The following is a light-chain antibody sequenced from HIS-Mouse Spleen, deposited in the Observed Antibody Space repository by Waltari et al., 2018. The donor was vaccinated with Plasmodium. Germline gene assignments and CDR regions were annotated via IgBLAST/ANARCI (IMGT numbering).Light chain of an antibody. CDR2: QDS. CDR3: QAWDSSTAWV. Sequence: SYELTQPPSVSVSPGQTASITCSGDTVWDKYACWYQQKPGQSPVLVIYQDSKRPSGIPGRFSGSNSGNTATLTISGTQAMDEADYYCQAWDSSTAWVFGGGTKLTVL. V-gene: IGLV3-1*01. CDR1: TVWDKY. J-gene: IGLJ2*01.